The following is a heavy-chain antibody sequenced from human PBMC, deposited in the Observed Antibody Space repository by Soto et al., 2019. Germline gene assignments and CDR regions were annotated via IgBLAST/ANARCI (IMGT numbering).Heavy chain of an antibody. V-gene: IGHV4-30-4*01. Sequence: QVQLQESGPGLVKPSQTLSLTCTVSGGSINSGDYYWSWLRQPPGKGLEWIGFIYYSGSTYYNPSXXSXVXXSVDTSKTQFSLKLSSVTAADTAVYYCARGGPVDYWGQGTLVNVSS. CDR3: ARGGPVDY. J-gene: IGHJ4*02. CDR1: GGSINSGDYY. CDR2: IYYSGST.